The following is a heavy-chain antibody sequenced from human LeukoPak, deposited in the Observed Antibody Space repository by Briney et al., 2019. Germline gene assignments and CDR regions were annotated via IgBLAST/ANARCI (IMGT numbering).Heavy chain of an antibody. CDR3: ARGTYYYDSSPDYFDY. J-gene: IGHJ4*02. D-gene: IGHD3-22*01. Sequence: PGGSLRLSSSACGFTFSSYWMHWVRQAPGKGLVWVSRINSDGSSTSYADSVKGRFTISRDNAKNTLYLQMNSLRAEDTAVYYCARGTYYYDSSPDYFDYWGQGTLVTVSS. V-gene: IGHV3-74*01. CDR1: GFTFSSYW. CDR2: INSDGSST.